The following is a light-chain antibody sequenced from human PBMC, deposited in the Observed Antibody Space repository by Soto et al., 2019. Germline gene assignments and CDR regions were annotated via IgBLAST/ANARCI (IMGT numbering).Light chain of an antibody. CDR3: QQYSSTPRT. V-gene: IGKV3-20*01. J-gene: IGKJ1*01. CDR1: QSIGTNY. CDR2: AAS. Sequence: ENRLTQSPGTLSLSPGERATLSCRASQSIGTNYVAWFQQKPGQAPTLLIYAASRRATGIPDRFSGSGSGTEFTLTISRLEPEDFAVYFCQQYSSTPRTFGPGTKVEVK.